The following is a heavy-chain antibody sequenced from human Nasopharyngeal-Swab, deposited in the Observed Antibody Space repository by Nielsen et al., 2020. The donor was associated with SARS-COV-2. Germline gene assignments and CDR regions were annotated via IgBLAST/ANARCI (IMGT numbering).Heavy chain of an antibody. V-gene: IGHV1-3*01. D-gene: IGHD5-12*01. CDR3: ARDGYDWGFDY. CDR1: AYTFTSYS. CDR2: INAGNGKT. J-gene: IGHJ4*02. Sequence: ASAKVFCKASAYTFTSYSMHWVRQAPGQRLEWMGWINAGNGKTKSSQKFQGRVTITRDTNASTTYKVQSSLRTEDTAVYYCARDGYDWGFDYWGQGTLVSVSS.